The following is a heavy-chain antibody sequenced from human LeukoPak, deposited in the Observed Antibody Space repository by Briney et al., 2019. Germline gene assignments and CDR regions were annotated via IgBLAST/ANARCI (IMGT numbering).Heavy chain of an antibody. V-gene: IGHV4-34*01. D-gene: IGHD6-13*01. CDR2: INHSGST. Sequence: PSETLSLTCAVYGGSFSGYYWSWIRQPPGKGLEWIGEINHSGSTNYNPSLKSRVTISVDTSKNQFSLKLSSVTAADTAVYYCAREPNPGIAAAGDFDYWGQGTLVTASS. CDR3: AREPNPGIAAAGDFDY. J-gene: IGHJ4*02. CDR1: GGSFSGYY.